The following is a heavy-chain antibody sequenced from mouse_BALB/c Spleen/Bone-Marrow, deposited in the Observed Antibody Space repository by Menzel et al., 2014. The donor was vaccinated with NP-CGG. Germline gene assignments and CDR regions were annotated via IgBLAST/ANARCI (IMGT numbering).Heavy chain of an antibody. V-gene: IGHV2-9*02. J-gene: IGHJ3*01. CDR2: IWAGGST. CDR3: ARDLYYDYDEGFAY. D-gene: IGHD2-4*01. CDR1: GFSLTSYG. Sequence: QVQLQQSGPGLVVPSQSLSITCTVSGFSLTSYGVHWVRQPPGKGLEWLGVIWAGGSTNYNSALMSRLSISKDNSKSQVFLKMNCLQTDDTAMYYCARDLYYDYDEGFAYWGQGALVTVSA.